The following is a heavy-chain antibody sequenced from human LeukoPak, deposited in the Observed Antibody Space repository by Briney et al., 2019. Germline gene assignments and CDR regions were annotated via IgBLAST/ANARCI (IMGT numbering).Heavy chain of an antibody. J-gene: IGHJ6*03. CDR1: GFTFSNAW. V-gene: IGHV3-15*01. D-gene: IGHD4-17*01. Sequence: GGSLRLSCAASGFTFSNAWMSWVRQAPGKGLEWVGRIKSKTDGGTTDYAAPVKGRFTISRDDSKNTLYLQMNSLKTEDTAVYYCTTDQSTVTTLYYYYYMDVWGKGTTVTVSS. CDR3: TTDQSTVTTLYYYYYMDV. CDR2: IKSKTDGGTT.